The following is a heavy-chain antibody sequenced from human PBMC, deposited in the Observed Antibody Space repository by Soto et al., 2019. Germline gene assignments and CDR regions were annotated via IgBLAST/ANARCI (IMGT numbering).Heavy chain of an antibody. CDR1: VLSFTSYW. CDR2: INNDGSSI. Sequence: GGSLRLSCAASVLSFTSYWIHCVRQAPGKWLVWVSRINNDGSSISYADSVKGRFTISRDNAKNTLYLQMNSLRAEDTAVYYCARDNFFYGLHVWRQGTTVNVS. J-gene: IGHJ6*01. CDR3: ARDNFFYGLHV. V-gene: IGHV3-74*01.